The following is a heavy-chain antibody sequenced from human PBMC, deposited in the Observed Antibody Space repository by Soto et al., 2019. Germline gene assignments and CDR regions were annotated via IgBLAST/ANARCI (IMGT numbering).Heavy chain of an antibody. D-gene: IGHD6-19*01. Sequence: QVQLVQSGTEVKKPGASVKVSCKASGYTFTSYALSWVRHAPGQGLEWMGWISTYNGNTNYAQNLQGRVTMTTDISTNTAYMELRSLRSDDTAVYYCARVVGGIPVAVSWNWFDHWGQGTLVTVSS. CDR1: GYTFTSYA. CDR2: ISTYNGNT. J-gene: IGHJ5*02. CDR3: ARVVGGIPVAVSWNWFDH. V-gene: IGHV1-18*04.